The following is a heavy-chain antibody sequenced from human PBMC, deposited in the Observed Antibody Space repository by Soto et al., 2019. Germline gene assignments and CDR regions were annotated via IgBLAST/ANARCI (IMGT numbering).Heavy chain of an antibody. J-gene: IGHJ4*02. CDR2: ISSSSSSTI. CDR3: ARDRRSYSADFDY. CDR1: GFTFSSYS. Sequence: GSLRLSCAASGFTFSSYSMNWVRQAPGKGLEWVSYISSSSSSTIYYADSVKGRFTISRDNAKNSLYLQMNSLRDEDTAVYYCARDRRSYSADFDYWGQGTLVTVSS. V-gene: IGHV3-48*02. D-gene: IGHD1-26*01.